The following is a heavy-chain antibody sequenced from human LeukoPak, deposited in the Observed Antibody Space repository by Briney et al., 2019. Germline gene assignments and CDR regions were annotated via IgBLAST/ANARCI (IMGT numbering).Heavy chain of an antibody. CDR1: GFTFSSYA. CDR2: ISSSGSTI. J-gene: IGHJ3*02. V-gene: IGHV3-48*04. CDR3: ARGIAAAGGVAFDI. D-gene: IGHD6-13*01. Sequence: GGSLRLSCAASGFTFSSYAMHWVRQAPGKGLEWVSYISSSGSTIYYADSVKGRFTISRDNAKNSLYLQMNSLRAEDTAVYYCARGIAAAGGVAFDIWGQGTMVTVSS.